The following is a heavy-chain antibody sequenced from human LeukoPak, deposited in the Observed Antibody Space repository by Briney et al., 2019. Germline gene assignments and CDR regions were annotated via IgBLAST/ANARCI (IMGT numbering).Heavy chain of an antibody. V-gene: IGHV1-8*01. CDR3: ARGTLSRGRTWFDP. CDR1: GYTFTSYD. Sequence: RASVKVSCKASGYTFTSYDINWVRQATGQGLEWMGWMNPNSGNTGYAQKFQGRVTMTRNTSISTAYMELSSLRSEDTAVYYCARGTLSRGRTWFDPWGQGTLVTVSS. CDR2: MNPNSGNT. J-gene: IGHJ5*02. D-gene: IGHD3-16*02.